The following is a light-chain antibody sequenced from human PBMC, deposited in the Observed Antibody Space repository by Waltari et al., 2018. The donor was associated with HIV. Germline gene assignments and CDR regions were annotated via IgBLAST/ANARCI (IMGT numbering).Light chain of an antibody. Sequence: SYELTQPPSVSVSPGQTARITCSGDALPKQYAFWYQQKAGQAPVVVIYKDSERPSGIPELFSGSSSGTTVTLTISGVQAEDEADYYCQSSDISRVFGGGTKLTVL. CDR2: KDS. CDR1: ALPKQY. CDR3: QSSDISRV. J-gene: IGLJ3*02. V-gene: IGLV3-25*03.